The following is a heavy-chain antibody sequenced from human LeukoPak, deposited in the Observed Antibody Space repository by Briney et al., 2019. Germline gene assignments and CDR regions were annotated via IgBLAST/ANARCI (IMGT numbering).Heavy chain of an antibody. CDR1: GFTFNTYW. CDR3: TRVAYWNDDYFDY. D-gene: IGHD1-1*01. J-gene: IGHJ4*02. V-gene: IGHV3-74*01. Sequence: GGSLRLSCAASGFTFNTYWIPWVRQAPGKGLVWVSRINSDGSSTTYADSVKGRFTISRDNAKNTLYLQVNSLRAEDTAVYYCTRVAYWNDDYFDYWGRGTLVTVSS. CDR2: INSDGSST.